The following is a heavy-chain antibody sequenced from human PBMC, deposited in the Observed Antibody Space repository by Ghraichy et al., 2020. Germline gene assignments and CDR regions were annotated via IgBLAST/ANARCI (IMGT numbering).Heavy chain of an antibody. V-gene: IGHV4-4*09. CDR1: GGSISSYY. D-gene: IGHD1-26*01. J-gene: IGHJ4*02. CDR2: IYTSGST. CDR3: ARHLSSSGTYYFDY. Sequence: SETLSLTCTVSGGSISSYYWSWIRQPPGKGLEWIGYIYTSGSTNYNPSLKSRVTISVDTSKNQFSLKLSSVTAADTAVYYCARHLSSSGTYYFDYWGQGTLVTVSS.